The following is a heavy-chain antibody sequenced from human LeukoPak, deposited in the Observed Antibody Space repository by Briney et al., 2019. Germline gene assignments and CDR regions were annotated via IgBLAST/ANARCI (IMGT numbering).Heavy chain of an antibody. V-gene: IGHV1-2*02. J-gene: IGHJ3*02. D-gene: IGHD3-22*01. CDR2: INPNSGGT. Sequence: GASVKVSCKASGYTFTSYYMHWVRQAPGQGLEWMGWINPNSGGTNYAQKFQGRVTMTRDTSISTAYMELSRLRSDDTAVYYCARVLDDSGGYYFILGAFDIWGLGTMVTVSS. CDR3: ARVLDDSGGYYFILGAFDI. CDR1: GYTFTSYY.